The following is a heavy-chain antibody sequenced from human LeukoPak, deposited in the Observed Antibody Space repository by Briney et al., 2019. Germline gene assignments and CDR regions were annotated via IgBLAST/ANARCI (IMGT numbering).Heavy chain of an antibody. D-gene: IGHD3-10*01. CDR3: AKSRSITMVRGVIIYDADY. Sequence: GGSLRLSCAASGFIFSSYAMRWVRQAPGKGLEWVSGISGSGGSTYYADSVKGRFTISRDNSKNTLYLQMNSLRAEDTAVYYCAKSRSITMVRGVIIYDADYWGQGTLVTVSS. J-gene: IGHJ4*02. CDR1: GFIFSSYA. V-gene: IGHV3-23*01. CDR2: ISGSGGST.